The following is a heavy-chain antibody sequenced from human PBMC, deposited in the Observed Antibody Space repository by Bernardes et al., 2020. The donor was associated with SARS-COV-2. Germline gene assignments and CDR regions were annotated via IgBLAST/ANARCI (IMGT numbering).Heavy chain of an antibody. V-gene: IGHV2-70*01. D-gene: IGHD2-15*01. J-gene: IGHJ6*02. CDR2: IDWDDEN. Sequence: SGATLSKPTQPLTLNCPFPVFSLSPSGMWVSWMGQPPGKDLEWLALIDWDDENYYSTTLKTRLAIPKATSKNQVGLTMTNMDPVDTATYYCARIKLAATPLPTLYYYYGMDVWGQGTTVTASS. CDR1: VFSLSPSGMW. CDR3: ARIKLAATPLPTLYYYYGMDV.